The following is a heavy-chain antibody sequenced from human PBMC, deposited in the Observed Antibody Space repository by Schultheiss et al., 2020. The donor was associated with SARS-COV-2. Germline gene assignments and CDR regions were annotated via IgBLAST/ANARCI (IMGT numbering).Heavy chain of an antibody. V-gene: IGHV4-39*07. J-gene: IGHJ4*02. Sequence: SETLSLTCTVSGGSISSGGYYWSWIRQPPGKGLEWIGTIYYSGNTYYNPSLKSRVTISVDTSKNQFSLKLSSVTAADTAVYYCARDQYCGGDCPTHFDYWGQGTLVTVSS. D-gene: IGHD2-21*02. CDR1: GGSISSGGYY. CDR3: ARDQYCGGDCPTHFDY. CDR2: IYYSGNT.